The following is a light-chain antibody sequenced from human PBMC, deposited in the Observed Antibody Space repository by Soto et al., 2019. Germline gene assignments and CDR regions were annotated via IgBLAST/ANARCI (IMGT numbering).Light chain of an antibody. J-gene: IGLJ1*01. CDR2: EVN. V-gene: IGLV2-14*01. CDR1: SSDVGGYNY. CDR3: SSYTSSSPYL. Sequence: QSALTQPASVSGSPGQSITISCTGTSSDVGGYNYVSWYQQHPGKAPKLMIYEVNNRPSGVSNRFSGSKSGNTASLTISGLQADDEADYYCSSYTSSSPYLFGTGTKVTVL.